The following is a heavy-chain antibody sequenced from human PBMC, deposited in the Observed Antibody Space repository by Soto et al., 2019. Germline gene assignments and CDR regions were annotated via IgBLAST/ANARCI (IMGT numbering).Heavy chain of an antibody. CDR2: ISYSGTT. CDR3: ARSRRNYFDP. CDR1: GGSISVYY. Sequence: SETLSLTCTVSGGSISVYYWNWIRQSPGKGLEWIGCISYSGTTKYNPSLKSRVTISVDTSKNQFSLKLSSVTAADTAVYYCARSRRNYFDPWGQGTLVTVSS. J-gene: IGHJ5*02. V-gene: IGHV4-59*01.